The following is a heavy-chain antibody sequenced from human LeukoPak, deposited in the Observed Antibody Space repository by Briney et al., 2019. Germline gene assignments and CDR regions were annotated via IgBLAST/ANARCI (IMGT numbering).Heavy chain of an antibody. V-gene: IGHV4-34*01. D-gene: IGHD3-10*01. CDR1: GGSFSGYY. CDR3: ARGLYGSGSCSL. J-gene: IGHJ4*02. Sequence: PSETLSLTCAVYGGSFSGYYWSWIRQPPGKGLEWIGEINHSGSTNYNPSLKSRVTISVDTSKNQFSLKLSSVTAADTAVYYCARGLYGSGSCSLWGQGTLVTVSS. CDR2: INHSGST.